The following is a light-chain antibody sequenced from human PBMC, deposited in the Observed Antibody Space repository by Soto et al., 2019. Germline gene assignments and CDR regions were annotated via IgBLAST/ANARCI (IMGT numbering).Light chain of an antibody. Sequence: QSVLTQPPSVSAAPGQKVTISCSGSGSNIGNNFVSWYQQLPGAAPKFLIYDNNKRPSGIPDRFSGSKSGTSATLGITGLQTGDEADYYCGTWDNSLSAYVFGAGTKLTVL. CDR1: GSNIGNNF. CDR3: GTWDNSLSAYV. CDR2: DNN. V-gene: IGLV1-51*01. J-gene: IGLJ1*01.